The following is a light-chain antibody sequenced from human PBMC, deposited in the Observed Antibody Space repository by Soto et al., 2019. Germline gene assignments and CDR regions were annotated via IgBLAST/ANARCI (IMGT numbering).Light chain of an antibody. Sequence: SALTQPPSVSGSPGQSVTISCTGTSTDFVSYNRVSWYQQPPGTAPKLMIYEVSKRPSGVPDRFSGSKSGNTASLTISGLQAADEADYYCSLYPGENAYVFGTGTKFTVL. CDR1: STDFVSYNR. CDR2: EVS. V-gene: IGLV2-18*01. CDR3: SLYPGENAYV. J-gene: IGLJ1*01.